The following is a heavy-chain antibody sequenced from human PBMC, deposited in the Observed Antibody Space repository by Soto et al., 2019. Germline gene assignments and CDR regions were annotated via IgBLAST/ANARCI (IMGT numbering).Heavy chain of an antibody. CDR1: GGSISSGGYY. Sequence: SETLSLTCTVSGGSISSGGYYWSWIRQHPGKGLEWIGYIYYSGSTYCNPSLKSRVTISVDTSKNQFSLKLSSVTAADTAVYYCARERRYYYDSSGYPPFFDYWGQGTLVTVSS. CDR2: IYYSGST. J-gene: IGHJ4*02. CDR3: ARERRYYYDSSGYPPFFDY. V-gene: IGHV4-31*03. D-gene: IGHD3-22*01.